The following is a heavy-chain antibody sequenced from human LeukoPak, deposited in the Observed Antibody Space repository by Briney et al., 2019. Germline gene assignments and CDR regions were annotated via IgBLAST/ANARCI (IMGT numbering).Heavy chain of an antibody. Sequence: PGESLRLSCAASGFTFSNAWMSWVRQAPGKGLEWVGRIKSKTDGGTTDYAAPVKGRFTISRDDSKNTAYLQMDSLKTEDTAVYYCTGNYYGSGSYADFDYWGQGTLVTVSS. CDR2: IKSKTDGGTT. J-gene: IGHJ4*02. CDR1: GFTFSNAW. D-gene: IGHD3-10*01. CDR3: TGNYYGSGSYADFDY. V-gene: IGHV3-15*01.